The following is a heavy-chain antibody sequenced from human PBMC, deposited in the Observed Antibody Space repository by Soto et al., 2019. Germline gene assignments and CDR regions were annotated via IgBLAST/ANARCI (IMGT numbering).Heavy chain of an antibody. CDR1: GGSFSGYY. CDR3: ARGCSLRWDYYYYYMDV. V-gene: IGHV4-34*01. Sequence: SETLSLTCAVYGGSFSGYYWSWIRQPPGKGLEWIGEINHSGSTNYNPSLKSRVTISVDTSKNQFSLKLSSVTAADTAVYYCARGCSLRWDYYYYYMDVWGKGTTVTVSS. D-gene: IGHD4-17*01. J-gene: IGHJ6*03. CDR2: INHSGST.